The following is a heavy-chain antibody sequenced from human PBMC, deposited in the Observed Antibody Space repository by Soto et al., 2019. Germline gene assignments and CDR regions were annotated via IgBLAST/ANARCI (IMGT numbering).Heavy chain of an antibody. Sequence: PXXTLSLPFTVSGGSISSYYWRWIRQPPGKGLEWIGYIYYSGSTNYNPSLKSRVTTSVDTSKNQFSLKLSSVTAADTAVYYCARGGWLQFHFDYWGQGTLVTVSS. J-gene: IGHJ4*02. CDR2: IYYSGST. V-gene: IGHV4-59*01. CDR1: GGSISSYY. CDR3: ARGGWLQFHFDY. D-gene: IGHD5-12*01.